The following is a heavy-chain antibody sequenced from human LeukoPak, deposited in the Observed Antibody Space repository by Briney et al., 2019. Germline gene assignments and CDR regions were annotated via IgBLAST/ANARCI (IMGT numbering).Heavy chain of an antibody. V-gene: IGHV3-21*01. CDR2: ISSSSSYI. J-gene: IGHJ4*02. CDR1: GFTFSSYA. Sequence: GGPLRLSCAASGFTFSSYAMNWVRQAPGKGLEWVSSISSSSSYIYYADSVKGRFTISRDNAKNSLYLQMNSLRAEDTAVYYCARGVYGGNFDYWGQGTLVTVSS. CDR3: ARGVYGGNFDY. D-gene: IGHD4-23*01.